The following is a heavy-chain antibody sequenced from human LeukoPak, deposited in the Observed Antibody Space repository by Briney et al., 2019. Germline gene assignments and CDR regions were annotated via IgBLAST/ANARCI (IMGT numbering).Heavy chain of an antibody. V-gene: IGHV1-2*02. J-gene: IGHJ4*02. CDR3: ARQLTSSGLDS. CDR1: GYTFTGYY. Sequence: GASVKVSCKASGYTFTGYYMHWVRQAPGQGLEWMGWISPNSGGAKYAQKFQGRVTMTRDTSISTAYMELSRLRSDDTAVYYCARQLTSSGLDSWGQGTLVTVSS. D-gene: IGHD6-19*01. CDR2: ISPNSGGA.